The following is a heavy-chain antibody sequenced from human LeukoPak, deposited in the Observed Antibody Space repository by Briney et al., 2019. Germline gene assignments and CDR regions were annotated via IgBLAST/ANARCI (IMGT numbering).Heavy chain of an antibody. Sequence: GGSLRLSCAASGFTFSRYWMSWVRQAPGKGLEWVANIKQDGGEIYYVDSVKGRFTISRDNAKNSVYLHMNSLRAEDTAVYYCARDKVVGPTKFDSWGQGTQVTVSS. CDR1: GFTFSRYW. V-gene: IGHV3-7*01. J-gene: IGHJ5*01. CDR2: IKQDGGEI. D-gene: IGHD1-26*01. CDR3: ARDKVVGPTKFDS.